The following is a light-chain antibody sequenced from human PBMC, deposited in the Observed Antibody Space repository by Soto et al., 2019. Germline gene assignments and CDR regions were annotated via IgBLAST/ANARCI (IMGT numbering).Light chain of an antibody. J-gene: IGLJ3*02. Sequence: QSALTQSPSASGSPGQSVNISCTGTSSDVGNYKYVSWYQQHPGKAPKLMIYEVSKRPSGVPDRFSGSKSGNTASLTVSGLQAEDEADYYCSSYAGSNNWVFGGGTKVTVL. CDR3: SSYAGSNNWV. V-gene: IGLV2-8*01. CDR1: SSDVGNYKY. CDR2: EVS.